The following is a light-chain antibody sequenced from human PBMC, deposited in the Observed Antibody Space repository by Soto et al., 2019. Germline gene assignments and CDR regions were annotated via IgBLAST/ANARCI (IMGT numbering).Light chain of an antibody. Sequence: IQLTLSPSSLSASVGDRVTITCRASQGIASYLAWYQQIPGKAPKLLIYTASTLQSGVPSRFSGSGSGTDFTLTISSLQPEDFAAYYCQQLNSNPFTFGPGTKVDIK. CDR1: QGIASY. V-gene: IGKV1-9*01. CDR2: TAS. CDR3: QQLNSNPFT. J-gene: IGKJ3*01.